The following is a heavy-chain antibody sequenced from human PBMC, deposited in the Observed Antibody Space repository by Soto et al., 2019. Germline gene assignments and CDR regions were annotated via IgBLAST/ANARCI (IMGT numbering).Heavy chain of an antibody. V-gene: IGHV3-21*01. D-gene: IGHD6-13*01. CDR3: ARGRLWGIAAAGSEHFQH. Sequence: EVQLVESGGGLVKPGGSLRLSCAASGFTFSSYSMNWVRQAPGKGLEWVSSISSSSSYIYYADSVKGRFTISRDNAKNSLYLQMNSLRAEDTAVYYCARGRLWGIAAAGSEHFQHWGQGTLVTVSS. CDR1: GFTFSSYS. CDR2: ISSSSSYI. J-gene: IGHJ1*01.